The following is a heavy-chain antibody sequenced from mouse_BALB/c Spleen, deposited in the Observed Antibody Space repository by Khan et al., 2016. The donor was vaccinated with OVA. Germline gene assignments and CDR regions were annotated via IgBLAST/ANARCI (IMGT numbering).Heavy chain of an antibody. J-gene: IGHJ2*01. CDR1: GYSITSGYG. Sequence: EVKLEESGPGLVKPSQSLSLTCTVTGYSITSGYGWNWIRQFPGNKLEWMGYISYSGSTNYNPSLKSRISITRDTSKNQFFLQLNSVTTEDTAKCYCAKTARIKYWGQGTTLTVSS. CDR3: AKTARIKY. D-gene: IGHD1-2*01. V-gene: IGHV3-2*02. CDR2: ISYSGST.